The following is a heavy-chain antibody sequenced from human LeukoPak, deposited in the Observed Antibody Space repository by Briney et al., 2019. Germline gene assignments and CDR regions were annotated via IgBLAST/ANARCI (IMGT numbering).Heavy chain of an antibody. CDR3: ARGGRRDGYNPFDY. Sequence: GALVKVSCKASGGTFSSYDINWVRQAPGQGLERMGGIIPMFGAADFAQKFQGRVAITTDATTTTAYKELSSLRSEDTAVYFCARGGRRDGYNPFDYWGQGTLLIVSS. D-gene: IGHD5-24*01. CDR1: GGTFSSYD. J-gene: IGHJ4*02. V-gene: IGHV1-69*05. CDR2: IIPMFGAA.